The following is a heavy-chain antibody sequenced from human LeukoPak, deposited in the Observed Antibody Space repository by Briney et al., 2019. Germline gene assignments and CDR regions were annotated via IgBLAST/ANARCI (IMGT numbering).Heavy chain of an antibody. CDR2: IYYSGST. Sequence: PSETLSLTCTVSGYPISSGYFWGWIRQPPGKGLEWIGSIYYSGSTYYNPSLKSRVTISVDTSKNQFSLKLSSVTAANTAVYYCARGVIWFGDPPFDYWGQGTPVTVSS. V-gene: IGHV4-38-2*02. J-gene: IGHJ4*02. CDR1: GYPISSGYF. D-gene: IGHD3-10*01. CDR3: ARGVIWFGDPPFDY.